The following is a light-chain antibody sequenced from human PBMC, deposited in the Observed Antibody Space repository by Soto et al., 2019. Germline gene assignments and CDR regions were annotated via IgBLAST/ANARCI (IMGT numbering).Light chain of an antibody. CDR2: GTS. CDR1: QNVTSN. J-gene: IGKJ1*01. Sequence: MGMTQSPATLSVSPGERVTLSCRTSQNVTSNLAWYQLKPGQTPSLLIYGTSTRAPDIPVRFSGSGSGTEFTLTITTVQSGDSAVYYCQQYGDWGVGPGTKVLIK. CDR3: QQYGDWG. V-gene: IGKV3-15*01.